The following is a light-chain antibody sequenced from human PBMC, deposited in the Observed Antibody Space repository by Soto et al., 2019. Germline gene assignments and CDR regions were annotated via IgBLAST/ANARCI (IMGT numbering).Light chain of an antibody. V-gene: IGLV1-40*01. CDR3: QSYDTSLSGWV. CDR2: GNN. CDR1: SSNIGAGYD. J-gene: IGLJ3*02. Sequence: QSVLTQPPSVSGAPGQRVTISCTGSSSNIGAGYDVHWYQQLPGTAPKLLMYGNNNRPSGVPDRFSGSESGTSASLAITGLQAEDEADYYCQSYDTSLSGWVFGGGTQLTVL.